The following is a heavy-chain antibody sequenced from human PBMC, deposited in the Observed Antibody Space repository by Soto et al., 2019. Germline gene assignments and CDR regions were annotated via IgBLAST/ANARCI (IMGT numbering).Heavy chain of an antibody. Sequence: QVHLVQSGAEVKKPGASVKVSCKASGYTFTSYGITWVRQAPGQGLEWMGWISAHNGNTDYAQKLQGRVIVTRDNSTSTAYMELRSVRSDDTAVYYCARGRYGDYWGQGALVTVSS. CDR1: GYTFTSYG. V-gene: IGHV1-18*01. CDR2: ISAHNGNT. CDR3: ARGRYGDY. J-gene: IGHJ4*02. D-gene: IGHD1-1*01.